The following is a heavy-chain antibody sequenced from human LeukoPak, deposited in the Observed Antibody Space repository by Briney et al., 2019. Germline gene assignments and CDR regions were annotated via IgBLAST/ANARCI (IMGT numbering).Heavy chain of an antibody. V-gene: IGHV4-4*09. CDR1: GGSISSYY. CDR2: IYTSGGT. D-gene: IGHD3-10*01. J-gene: IGHJ6*04. CDR3: ARLSVYYQALDV. Sequence: SETLSLTCTVSGGSISSYYWSWIRQPPGKGLEWIGYIYTSGGTNYNPSLKSRVTISVDTSKNQFSLKLSSVTAADTAVYYCARLSVYYQALDVWGKGTTVTVSS.